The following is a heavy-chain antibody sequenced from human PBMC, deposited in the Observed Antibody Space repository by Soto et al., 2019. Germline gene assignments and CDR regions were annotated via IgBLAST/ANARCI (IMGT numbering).Heavy chain of an antibody. CDR1: GDSVSSNSAT. D-gene: IGHD5-12*01. V-gene: IGHV6-1*01. CDR3: ARVGAGQVRVPGYRAY. J-gene: IGHJ1*01. CDR2: TYHRSKWYN. Sequence: PSQTLSLTCVISGDSVSSNSATWNWIRQSPSRGLEWLGRTYHRSKWYNDYAVSVKSRITIKQDTSKNQFSLQLNSVTPEDSAVYYCARVGAGQVRVPGYRAYWGPRSLVTGSS.